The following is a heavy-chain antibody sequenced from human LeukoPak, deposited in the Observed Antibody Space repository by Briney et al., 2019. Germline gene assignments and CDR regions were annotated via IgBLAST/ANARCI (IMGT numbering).Heavy chain of an antibody. V-gene: IGHV3-23*01. CDR3: AKDHDSSGYYYQNWFDP. J-gene: IGHJ5*02. CDR1: GFTFSSYA. CDR2: ISGSGGST. D-gene: IGHD3-22*01. Sequence: GGSLRLSCAASGFTFSSYAVSWVRQAPGKGLEWVSAISGSGGSTCYADSVKGRFTISRDNSKNTLYLQMNSLTAEDTAVYYCAKDHDSSGYYYQNWFDPWGQGTLVTVSS.